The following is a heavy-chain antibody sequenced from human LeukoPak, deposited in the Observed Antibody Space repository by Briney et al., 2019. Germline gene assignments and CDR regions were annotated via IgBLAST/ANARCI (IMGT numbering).Heavy chain of an antibody. J-gene: IGHJ6*02. CDR2: VNRDGSET. CDR1: GFAMSSHW. CDR3: ARNNGMDV. Sequence: GGSPRLSCAASGFAMSSHWMTWVRQVPGRGPEWVANVNRDGSETYYLDSVKGRFTISKDNAKNSLYLQMNSLRAEDTALYHCARNNGMDVWGQGTTVIVSS. V-gene: IGHV3-7*03.